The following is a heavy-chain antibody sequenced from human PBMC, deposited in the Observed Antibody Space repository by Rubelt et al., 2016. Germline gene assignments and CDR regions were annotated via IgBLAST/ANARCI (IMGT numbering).Heavy chain of an antibody. CDR3: ARVRTTVYYGMDV. Sequence: GSLRLSCAASGFTFSSYAMHWVRQAPGQGLEWVTCTSYAGINKYYADSVKDRFTISRDNSKSTLYLQMNSLRGDDTAVYYCARVRTTVYYGMDVWGQGTTVTVSS. J-gene: IGHJ6*02. CDR1: GFTFSSYA. V-gene: IGHV3-30*04. CDR2: TSYAGINK. D-gene: IGHD4-17*01.